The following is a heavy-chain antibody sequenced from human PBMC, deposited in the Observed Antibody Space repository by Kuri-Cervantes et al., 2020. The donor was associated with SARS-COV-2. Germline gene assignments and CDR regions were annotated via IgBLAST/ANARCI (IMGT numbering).Heavy chain of an antibody. Sequence: ASVKVSCKASGYTFTGYYMHWVRQAPGQGLEWMGRINPNSGGTNYAQKFQGRVTMTEDTSTDTAYMELSSLRSEDTAVYYCAVGDYGGNYPLGSHWGQGTLVTVSS. CDR3: AVGDYGGNYPLGSH. CDR1: GYTFTGYY. D-gene: IGHD4-23*01. V-gene: IGHV1-2*06. J-gene: IGHJ4*02. CDR2: INPNSGGT.